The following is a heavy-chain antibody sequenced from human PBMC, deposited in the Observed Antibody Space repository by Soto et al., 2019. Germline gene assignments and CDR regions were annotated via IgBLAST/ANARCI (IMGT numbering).Heavy chain of an antibody. CDR1: GFTFSNAW. CDR2: IKSKTDGGTT. D-gene: IGHD5-18*01. CDR3: TTDLSTEKTWIQLWGY. Sequence: EVQLVESGGGLVKPGGSLRLSCAASGFTFSNAWMNWVRQAPGRGLEWVGRIKSKTDGGTTDYAAPVKGRFTISRDDSKNTLYLQMNSLKTEDTAVYYCTTDLSTEKTWIQLWGYWGQGTLVTVSS. J-gene: IGHJ4*02. V-gene: IGHV3-15*07.